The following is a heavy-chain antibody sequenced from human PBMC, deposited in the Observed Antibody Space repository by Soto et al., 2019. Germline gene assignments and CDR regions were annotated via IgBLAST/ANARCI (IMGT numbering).Heavy chain of an antibody. CDR2: IYYSGST. D-gene: IGHD2-2*02. CDR1: GGSIISCGYY. J-gene: IGHJ5*02. CDR3: ARTSIVVVPAAIMGWFDP. Sequence: SETLSLTCTVSGGSIISCGYYWSWIRQHPGKGLEWIGYIYYSGSTYYNPSLKSRVTISVDTSKNQFSLKLSSVTAADTAVYYCARTSIVVVPAAIMGWFDPWGQGTLVTVSS. V-gene: IGHV4-31*03.